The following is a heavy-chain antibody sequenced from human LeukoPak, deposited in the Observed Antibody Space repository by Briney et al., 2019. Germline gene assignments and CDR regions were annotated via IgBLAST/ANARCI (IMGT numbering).Heavy chain of an antibody. D-gene: IGHD3-3*01. V-gene: IGHV4-61*02. CDR3: ARVRRFLEWFFDY. CDR2: IYTSGST. CDR1: GGSISSGSYY. J-gene: IGHJ4*02. Sequence: SQTLSLTCTVSGGSISSGSYYWSWIRQPAGKGLEWIERIYTSGSTNYNPSLKSRVTISVDTSKNQFSLKLSSVTAADTAVYYCARVRRFLEWFFDYWGQGTLDTVSS.